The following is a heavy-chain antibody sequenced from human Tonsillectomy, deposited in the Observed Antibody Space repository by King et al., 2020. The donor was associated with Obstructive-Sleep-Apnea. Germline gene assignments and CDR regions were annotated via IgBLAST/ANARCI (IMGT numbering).Heavy chain of an antibody. V-gene: IGHV1-46*01. Sequence: QLVQSGAEVKKPGASVELSCKASGYASTTYYVQWVRQAPGQGLEWMGIINPSGSSATYAQKFQGRVTMTRDTSTRTVYMHLSSLRSEDTAIYFCAGGWYSSRWSDNWFDPWGQGTLVTVS. CDR2: INPSGSSA. D-gene: IGHD6-13*01. J-gene: IGHJ5*02. CDR1: GYASTTYY. CDR3: AGGWYSSRWSDNWFDP.